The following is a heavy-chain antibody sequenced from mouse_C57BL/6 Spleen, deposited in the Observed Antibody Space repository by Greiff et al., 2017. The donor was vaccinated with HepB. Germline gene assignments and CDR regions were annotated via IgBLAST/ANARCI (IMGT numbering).Heavy chain of an antibody. D-gene: IGHD2-5*01. V-gene: IGHV5-6*01. Sequence: EVQGVESGGDLVKPGGSLQLSCAASGFTFSSYGMSWVRQTPDQRLEWVATLSSGGSYTYYPDSVKGRFTISRDNAKNTLDLQMSRLKSEDTAMYYGARHDDYSNRAGCAYWGQGTLVTVSA. CDR2: LSSGGSYT. J-gene: IGHJ3*01. CDR3: ARHDDYSNRAGCAY. CDR1: GFTFSSYG.